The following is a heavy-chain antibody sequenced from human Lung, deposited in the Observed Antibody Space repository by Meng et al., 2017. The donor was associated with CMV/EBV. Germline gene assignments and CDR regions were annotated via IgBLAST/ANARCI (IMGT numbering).Heavy chain of an antibody. V-gene: IGHV4-30-4*08. J-gene: IGHJ4*02. CDR2: FYYSGST. CDR3: ARDPGPGVVSH. CDR1: GGSISSGDYY. D-gene: IGHD2-2*01. Sequence: SETLSLTCTVSGGSISSGDYYWSWIRQAPGKDLVWIGYFYYSGSTYYNPSLKSRVTISVDTSKNQFSLNLSPVTAADTADYYCARDPGPGVVSHSGQGTLVTVSS.